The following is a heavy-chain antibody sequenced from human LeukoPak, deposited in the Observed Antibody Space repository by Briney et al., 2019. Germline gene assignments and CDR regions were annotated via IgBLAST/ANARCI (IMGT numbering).Heavy chain of an antibody. CDR2: IYPGDSDT. CDR1: GYSFTSYW. J-gene: IGHJ3*02. Sequence: AGESLKISCKGSGYSFTSYWIGWVRQMPGKGLEWMGIIYPGDSDTRCSPSFQGQVTISADKSISTAYLQWSSLKASDTAMYYCARPQSMTGVAAFDIWGQGTMVTVSS. V-gene: IGHV5-51*01. D-gene: IGHD3-10*01. CDR3: ARPQSMTGVAAFDI.